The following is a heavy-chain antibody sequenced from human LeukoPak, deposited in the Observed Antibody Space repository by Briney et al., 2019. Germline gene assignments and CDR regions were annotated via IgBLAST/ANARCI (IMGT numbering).Heavy chain of an antibody. V-gene: IGHV3-30*04. CDR2: ISFDGTNK. CDR3: ATDYGDYEPIDY. J-gene: IGHJ4*02. D-gene: IGHD4-17*01. CDR1: GVILSNYA. Sequence: GGSLRLSCTASGVILSNYAMHWVRRPPGRGLEWVAVISFDGTNKYYGDSMEGRFSVSRDNSKNTLYLQMNSLRPDDTAMYYCATDYGDYEPIDYWGQGTLVTVSS.